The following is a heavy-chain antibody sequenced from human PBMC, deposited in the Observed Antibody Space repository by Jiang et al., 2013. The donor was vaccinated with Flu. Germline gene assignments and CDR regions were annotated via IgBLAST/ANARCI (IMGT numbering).Heavy chain of an antibody. D-gene: IGHD6-13*01. CDR1: GGSISSYY. CDR2: IYYSGST. J-gene: IGHJ4*02. CDR3: ASWAAAGSYFDY. Sequence: LLKPSETLSLTCTVSGGSISSYYWSWIRQPPGKGLEWIGYIYYSGSTNYNPSLKSRVTISVDTSKNQFSLKLSSVTAADTAVYYCASWAAAGSYFDYWGQGTLVTVSS. V-gene: IGHV4-59*01.